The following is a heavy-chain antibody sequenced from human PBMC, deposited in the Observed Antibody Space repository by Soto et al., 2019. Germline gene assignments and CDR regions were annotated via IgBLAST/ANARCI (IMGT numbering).Heavy chain of an antibody. V-gene: IGHV3-30*18. Sequence: GGSLRLSCAASGFTFSSYGMHWVRQAPGKGLEWVAVISYDGSNKYYADSVKGRFTISRDNSKNTLHLQMNSLRAEDTAVYYCAKDGYCSSTSCHRRSYYYGMDVWGQGTTVTVSS. D-gene: IGHD2-2*01. J-gene: IGHJ6*02. CDR1: GFTFSSYG. CDR3: AKDGYCSSTSCHRRSYYYGMDV. CDR2: ISYDGSNK.